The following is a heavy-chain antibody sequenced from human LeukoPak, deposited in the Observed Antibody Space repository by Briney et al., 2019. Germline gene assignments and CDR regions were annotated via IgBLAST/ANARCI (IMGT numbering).Heavy chain of an antibody. V-gene: IGHV4-34*01. CDR2: INHSGST. J-gene: IGHJ4*02. CDR1: GFTFSSYA. CDR3: ARSASGYSYGDY. D-gene: IGHD5-18*01. Sequence: GSLRLSCAASGFTFSSYAMSWIRQPPGKGLEWIGEINHSGSTNYNPSLKSRVTISADTSKNQFSLKLNSVTAADTAVYYCARSASGYSYGDYWGQGILVTVSS.